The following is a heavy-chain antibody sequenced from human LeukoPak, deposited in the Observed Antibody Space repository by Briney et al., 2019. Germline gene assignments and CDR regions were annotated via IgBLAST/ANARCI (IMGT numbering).Heavy chain of an antibody. Sequence: SETLSLTCTVSGGSISNYYWTWIRQPPGKGLEWIGYIYYSGSTNYNPSLNSRVTISVDTSKNQFSLKLSSVTAADTAVYYCARDAYNHGSWYFDYWGQGILVTVSS. CDR2: IYYSGST. CDR1: GGSISNYY. J-gene: IGHJ4*02. V-gene: IGHV4-59*01. D-gene: IGHD1-14*01. CDR3: ARDAYNHGSWYFDY.